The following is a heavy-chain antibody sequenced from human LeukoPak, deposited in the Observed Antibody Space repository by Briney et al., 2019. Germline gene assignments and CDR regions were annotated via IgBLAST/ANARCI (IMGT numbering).Heavy chain of an antibody. CDR1: RYAFTPSY. Sequence: GASVKVSCKPSRYAFTPSYIHWVRQAPGQRLEWMGWINPNNGDTNYAQKLQGRVTMTSDTSISTAYMELGRLRSDDTAVYYCARQIDRYSTYTSAWNAFDYWGQGNLVTVSS. J-gene: IGHJ4*02. CDR3: ARQIDRYSTYTSAWNAFDY. D-gene: IGHD6-19*01. CDR2: INPNNGDT. V-gene: IGHV1-2*02.